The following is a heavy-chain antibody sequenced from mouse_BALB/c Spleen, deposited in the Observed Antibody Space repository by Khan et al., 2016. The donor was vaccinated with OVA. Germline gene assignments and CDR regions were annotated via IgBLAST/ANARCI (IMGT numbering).Heavy chain of an antibody. D-gene: IGHD1-1*01. CDR3: ARHEDYYGSRPYFDY. CDR2: ISSGGTYT. V-gene: IGHV5-9-3*01. J-gene: IGHJ2*01. Sequence: EVELVESGRGLVKPGGSLKLSCVASGFTFSRYSMSWVRQTPERRLEWVASISSGGTYTYYPDNVKGRFTLSRDSAENTLYLQMSSLRSEDTAIYYCARHEDYYGSRPYFDYWGQGTTLTVSS. CDR1: GFTFSRYS.